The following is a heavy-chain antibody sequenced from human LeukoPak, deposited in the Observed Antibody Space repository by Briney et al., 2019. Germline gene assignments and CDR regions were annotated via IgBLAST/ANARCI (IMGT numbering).Heavy chain of an antibody. V-gene: IGHV1-24*01. CDR1: GYTLTELS. J-gene: IGHJ3*02. CDR2: FDPEDGET. Sequence: ASVKVSCKVSGYTLTELSMHWVRQAPGKGLEWMGGFDPEDGETIYAQKFQGRVTMTEDTSTDTAYMELSSLRSEDTAMYYCAAYCSSTSCTTIDIWGQGTMVTVSS. D-gene: IGHD2-2*01. CDR3: AAYCSSTSCTTIDI.